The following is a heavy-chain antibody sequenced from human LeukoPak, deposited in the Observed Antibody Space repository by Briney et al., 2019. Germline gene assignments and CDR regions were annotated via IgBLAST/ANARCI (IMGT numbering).Heavy chain of an antibody. J-gene: IGHJ4*02. CDR1: GFTFSDYA. CDR3: ARSVPDYTRFDY. CDR2: FKTKYSQL. D-gene: IGHD4-11*01. Sequence: PGGSLRLSCVASGFTFSDYAMIWVRQAPGKGLVWVSTFKTKYSQLYYAESVRGRFTISTDNSEKTVYLQMNSLRAEDTALYYCARSVPDYTRFDYWGQGALVTVSS. V-gene: IGHV3-23*05.